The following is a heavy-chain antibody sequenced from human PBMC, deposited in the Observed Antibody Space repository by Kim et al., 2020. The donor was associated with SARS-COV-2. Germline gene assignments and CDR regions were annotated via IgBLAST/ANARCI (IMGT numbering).Heavy chain of an antibody. J-gene: IGHJ4*02. CDR3: ARDYSGSYFGY. Sequence: QTYAQGVTGRFVFSLDTSVSTAYLQISSLKAEDTAVYYCARDYSGSYFGYWGQGTLVTVSS. V-gene: IGHV7-4-1*02. D-gene: IGHD1-26*01. CDR2: Q.